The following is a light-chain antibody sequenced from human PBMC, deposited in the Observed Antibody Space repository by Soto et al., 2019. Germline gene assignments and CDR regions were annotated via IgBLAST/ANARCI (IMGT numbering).Light chain of an antibody. CDR1: QSVSSNY. Sequence: EIVLTQSPGTLSLSPGARATLSCRASQSVSSNYLAWYQQKPGQATRLLIYGASSRATGIPDRFSGSGSGKDFTLTINRLEPEDFAVYYCQKYGNSPYTFGQETKLEIK. V-gene: IGKV3-20*01. J-gene: IGKJ2*01. CDR3: QKYGNSPYT. CDR2: GAS.